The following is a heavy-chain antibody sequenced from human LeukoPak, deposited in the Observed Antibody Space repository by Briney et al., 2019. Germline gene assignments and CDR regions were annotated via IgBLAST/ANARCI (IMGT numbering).Heavy chain of an antibody. J-gene: IGHJ4*02. CDR3: ARLWRAAIDY. CDR1: GGSISSSSYY. V-gene: IGHV4-39*01. D-gene: IGHD1-1*01. CDR2: FYYSGST. Sequence: SETLSLTCTVVSGGSISSSSYYWGWIRQPPGKGLEWIGSFYYSGSTYYNPSLKSRVTISADTSKNQFSLKLGSVTAADTAVYYCARLWRAAIDYGGQGILVTVSS.